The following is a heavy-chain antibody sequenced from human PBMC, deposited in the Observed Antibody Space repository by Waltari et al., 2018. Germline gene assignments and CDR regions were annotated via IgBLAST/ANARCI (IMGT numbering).Heavy chain of an antibody. D-gene: IGHD3-3*01. J-gene: IGHJ3*02. CDR1: GGTFSSYS. Sequence: QVQLVQSGAEVKKPGSSVKVSCKASGGTFSSYSISWVRQAPGQGLEWMGGIIPIFGTANYAQKFQGRVTITADESTSTAYMELSSLRSEDTVVYYCARANYDFWSGSPHAFDIWGQGTMVTVSS. CDR3: ARANYDFWSGSPHAFDI. V-gene: IGHV1-69*13. CDR2: IIPIFGTA.